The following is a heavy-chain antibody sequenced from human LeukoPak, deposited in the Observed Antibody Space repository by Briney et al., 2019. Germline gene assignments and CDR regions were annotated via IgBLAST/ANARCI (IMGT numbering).Heavy chain of an antibody. D-gene: IGHD3-3*01. CDR1: GFTFSSYA. CDR3: ASFTQYYDFWPDAFDI. J-gene: IGHJ3*02. Sequence: GGSLRLSCAASGFTFSSYAMSWVRQAPGKGLEWVSAISGSGGSTYYADSVKGRFTISRDNSKNTLYLQMNSLRAEDTAVYYCASFTQYYDFWPDAFDIWGQGTMVTVSS. CDR2: ISGSGGST. V-gene: IGHV3-23*01.